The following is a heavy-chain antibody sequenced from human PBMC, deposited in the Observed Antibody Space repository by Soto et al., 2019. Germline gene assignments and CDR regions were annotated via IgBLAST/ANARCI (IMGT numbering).Heavy chain of an antibody. D-gene: IGHD1-1*01. V-gene: IGHV4-34*01. CDR3: ARLVTGTQYYFDF. Sequence: PSETLSLTCVVYGGSFSGYYWSWIRQPPGKGLEWIGEINHSGSTDYNPSLKSRVTVSVDTSKNHFSLKLRSVTVADTAVYSCARLVTGTQYYFDFWGQGSLVTVSS. J-gene: IGHJ4*02. CDR1: GGSFSGYY. CDR2: INHSGST.